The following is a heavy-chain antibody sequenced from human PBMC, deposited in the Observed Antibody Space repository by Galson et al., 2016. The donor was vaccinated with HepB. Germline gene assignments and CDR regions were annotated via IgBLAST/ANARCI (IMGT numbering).Heavy chain of an antibody. CDR3: ARSQEAGTPYSWFDP. J-gene: IGHJ5*02. V-gene: IGHV4-59*12. CDR2: NHYTGNA. Sequence: EPLSLTCSVSGGSISNYYWNWMRQAPGQRLEWIGYNHYTGNAHYNPSLKSRVTISVDTSKNHFSLRLTSVTAADTARYYCARSQEAGTPYSWFDPWGQGTLVAVSS. CDR1: GGSISNYY. D-gene: IGHD6-19*01.